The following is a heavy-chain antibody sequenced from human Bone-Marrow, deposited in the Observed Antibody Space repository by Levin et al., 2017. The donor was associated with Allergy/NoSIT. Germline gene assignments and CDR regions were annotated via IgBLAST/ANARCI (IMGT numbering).Heavy chain of an antibody. CDR1: GGTFSSYA. Sequence: KISCKASGGTFSSYAISWVRQAPGQGLEWMGGIIPIFGTANYAQKFQGRVTITADESTSTAYMELSSLRSEDTAVYYCARGGCTGGVCQYYYYYYMDVWGKGTTVTVSS. CDR3: ARGGCTGGVCQYYYYYYMDV. J-gene: IGHJ6*03. V-gene: IGHV1-69*01. D-gene: IGHD2-8*02. CDR2: IIPIFGTA.